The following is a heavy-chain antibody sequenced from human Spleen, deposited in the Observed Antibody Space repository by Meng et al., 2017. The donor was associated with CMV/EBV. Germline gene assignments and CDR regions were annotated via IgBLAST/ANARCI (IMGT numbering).Heavy chain of an antibody. V-gene: IGHV4-34*01. CDR2: INHRGST. D-gene: IGHD3-22*01. Sequence: WSRIRQSPGQGLQWIAEINHRGSTISTPSLKSRLTISVDTSKTQSSLTLNSVTASDTAVYYCARGSTSVTLIVVVITAASLAYDSWGQGTLVTVSS. J-gene: IGHJ4*02. CDR3: ARGSTSVTLIVVVITAASLAYDS.